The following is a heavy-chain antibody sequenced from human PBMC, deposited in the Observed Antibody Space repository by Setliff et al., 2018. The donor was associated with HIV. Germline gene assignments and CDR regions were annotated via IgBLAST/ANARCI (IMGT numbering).Heavy chain of an antibody. CDR2: IYTSGST. Sequence: ASETLSLTCTVSGGSINSGTYYWSWIRQPAGKGLEWIGRIYTSGSTNYNPSLKSRVIISVDTSKNQFSLKLSSVTAADTAVYYCARDTNLLDYNFWSGYSRGWFDPWGQGTLVTVTS. D-gene: IGHD3-3*01. CDR1: GGSINSGTYY. CDR3: ARDTNLLDYNFWSGYSRGWFDP. V-gene: IGHV4-61*02. J-gene: IGHJ5*02.